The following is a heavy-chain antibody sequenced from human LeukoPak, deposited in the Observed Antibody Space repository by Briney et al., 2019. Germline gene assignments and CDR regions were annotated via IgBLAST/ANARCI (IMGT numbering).Heavy chain of an antibody. CDR3: ARVRLDTAMPHFDY. J-gene: IGHJ4*02. CDR1: GFTFSSHA. V-gene: IGHV3-64*01. CDR2: ISTNGDST. D-gene: IGHD5-18*01. Sequence: GGSLRLSCAASGFTFSSHAMHWVRQAPGKGLEYVSAISTNGDSTYYANFVKGRFTISRDNSKNTLYLQMGSLRTEDMAVYYCARVRLDTAMPHFDYGGQGPLVTVS.